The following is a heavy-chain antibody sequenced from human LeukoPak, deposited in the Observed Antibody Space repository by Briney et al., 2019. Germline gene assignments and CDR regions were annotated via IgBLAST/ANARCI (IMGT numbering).Heavy chain of an antibody. Sequence: SETLSLTCTVSGGSISTYYWSWIRQPPGKGLEWIGYIYHSGSTNYNPSLKSRVTISVDTSQNQFYLKLSSVTAADTAVYYCARDRLHYDYVWGDGPGGYYMDVWGKGTTVTVSS. J-gene: IGHJ6*03. CDR1: GGSISTYY. CDR3: ARDRLHYDYVWGDGPGGYYMDV. D-gene: IGHD3-16*01. CDR2: IYHSGST. V-gene: IGHV4-59*01.